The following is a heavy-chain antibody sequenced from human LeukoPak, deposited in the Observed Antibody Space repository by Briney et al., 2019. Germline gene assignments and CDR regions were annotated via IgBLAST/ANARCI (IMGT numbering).Heavy chain of an antibody. V-gene: IGHV3-23*01. CDR2: ISGSGGST. Sequence: GGSLRLSCTTSGFFFDNCGFIWVRQAPGKGLEWVSAISGSGGSTYYADSVKGRFTISRDNSKNTLYLQMNSLRAEDTAVYYCAKGLDGYSFDAFDIWGQGTMVTVSS. J-gene: IGHJ3*02. CDR3: AKGLDGYSFDAFDI. D-gene: IGHD5-18*01. CDR1: GFFFDNCG.